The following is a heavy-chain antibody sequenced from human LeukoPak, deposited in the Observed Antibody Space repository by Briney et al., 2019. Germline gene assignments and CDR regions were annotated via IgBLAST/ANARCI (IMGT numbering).Heavy chain of an antibody. CDR2: VYYSGTT. CDR3: AREDPQTRVPEGMDV. J-gene: IGHJ6*02. CDR1: GGSFSGYY. Sequence: SETLSLTCAVYGGSFSGYYWSWIRQPPGKGLEWIGYVYYSGTTNYNPSLKSRVTISVDTSKNQFSLQLRSVTAADTAVYYCAREDPQTRVPEGMDVWGQGTTVTVSS. V-gene: IGHV4-59*01. D-gene: IGHD4/OR15-4a*01.